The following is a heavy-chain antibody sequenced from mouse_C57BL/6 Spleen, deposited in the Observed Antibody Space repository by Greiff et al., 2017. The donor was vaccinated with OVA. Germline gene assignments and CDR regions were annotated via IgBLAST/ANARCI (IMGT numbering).Heavy chain of an antibody. CDR1: GYTFTDYE. D-gene: IGHD2-10*01. Sequence: LVESGAELVRPGASVTLSCKASGYTFTDYEMHWVKQTPVHGLEWIGAIDPETGGTAYNQKFKGKAILTADKSSSTAYMELRSLTSEDSAVYYCTRSSLLNYFDYWGQGTTLTVSS. J-gene: IGHJ2*01. V-gene: IGHV1-15*01. CDR3: TRSSLLNYFDY. CDR2: IDPETGGT.